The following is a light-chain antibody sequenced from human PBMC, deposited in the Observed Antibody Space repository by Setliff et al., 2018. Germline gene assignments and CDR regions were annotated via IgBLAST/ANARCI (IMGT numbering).Light chain of an antibody. Sequence: QSVLTQPASVSGSPGQSITISSTGTSSDVGGYNSVSWYQQHPDKAPKPIIYDVTTRPLGVSNRFSGSKSGNTASLTISGLQAEDEADYYCSSYTSSTTLVFGGGTKVTVL. V-gene: IGLV2-14*01. CDR2: DVT. CDR3: SSYTSSTTLV. J-gene: IGLJ2*01. CDR1: SSDVGGYNS.